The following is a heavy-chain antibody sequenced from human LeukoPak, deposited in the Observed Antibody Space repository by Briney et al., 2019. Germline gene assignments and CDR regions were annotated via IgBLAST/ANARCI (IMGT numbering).Heavy chain of an antibody. J-gene: IGHJ3*02. Sequence: PSKTLSLTCTVSGGSISSYYWSWIRQPPGKGLEWIGYIYYSGGTIYNPSLKSRVTISVDTSKNQFSLKLTSVTAADTAVYYCARTSLGGYGSGSSEDAFDIWGQGTMVTVFS. CDR1: GGSISSYY. CDR3: ARTSLGGYGSGSSEDAFDI. D-gene: IGHD3-10*01. V-gene: IGHV4-59*08. CDR2: IYYSGGT.